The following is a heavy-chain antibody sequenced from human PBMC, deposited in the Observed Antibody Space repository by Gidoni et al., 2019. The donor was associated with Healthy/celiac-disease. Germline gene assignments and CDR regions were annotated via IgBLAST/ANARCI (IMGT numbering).Heavy chain of an antibody. CDR2: ISYDGSNK. D-gene: IGHD3-22*01. V-gene: IGHV3-30*03. CDR3: ASAYYDSSGYLFDY. Sequence: QVQLVESGGGVVQPGRSLRLSCAASGFTFSSYGMHWVRQAPGKGLEWVAVISYDGSNKYYADSVKGRFTISRDNSKNTLYLQMNSLRAEDTAVYYCASAYYDSSGYLFDYWGQGTLVTVSS. J-gene: IGHJ4*02. CDR1: GFTFSSYG.